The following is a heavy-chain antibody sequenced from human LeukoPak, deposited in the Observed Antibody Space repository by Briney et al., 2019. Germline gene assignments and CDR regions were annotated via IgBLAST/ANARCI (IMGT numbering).Heavy chain of an antibody. V-gene: IGHV1-69*04. D-gene: IGHD1-26*01. CDR2: IIPIFGIA. J-gene: IGHJ6*02. CDR3: ARDQVGNSGYYYGMDV. CDR1: GGTFSSYA. Sequence: SVKVSCKASGGTFSSYAISWVRQAPGQGLEWMGRIIPIFGIANYAQKFQGRVTITADKSTSTAYMELSSLRSEDMAVYYCARDQVGNSGYYYGMDVWGQGTTVTVSS.